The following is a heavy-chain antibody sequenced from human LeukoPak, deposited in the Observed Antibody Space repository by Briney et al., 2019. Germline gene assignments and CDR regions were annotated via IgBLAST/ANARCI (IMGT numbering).Heavy chain of an antibody. Sequence: PSETLSLTCTVSGGSITSSSYYWGWIRQPPGKGLEWIGSIYYSGSTYYNPSPKSRVTISVDTSRNQFSLKLSSVTAADTAVYYCARLGLYGDSTPFDYWGQGTLVSVSS. D-gene: IGHD4-17*01. V-gene: IGHV4-39*01. J-gene: IGHJ4*02. CDR3: ARLGLYGDSTPFDY. CDR2: IYYSGST. CDR1: GGSITSSSYY.